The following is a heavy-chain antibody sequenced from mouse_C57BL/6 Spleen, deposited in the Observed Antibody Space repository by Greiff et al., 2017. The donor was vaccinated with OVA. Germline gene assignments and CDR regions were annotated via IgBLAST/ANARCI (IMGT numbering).Heavy chain of an antibody. CDR3: TRGYYGSSYGFDV. CDR2: IDPETGGT. Sequence: QVQLQQSGAELVRPGASVTLSCKASGYTFTDYEMHWVKQTPVHGLEWIGAIDPETGGTAYNQKFKGKAILTADKSSSTAYMELRSLTSEDSAVYYWTRGYYGSSYGFDVWGTGTTVTVSS. J-gene: IGHJ1*03. D-gene: IGHD1-1*01. V-gene: IGHV1-15*01. CDR1: GYTFTDYE.